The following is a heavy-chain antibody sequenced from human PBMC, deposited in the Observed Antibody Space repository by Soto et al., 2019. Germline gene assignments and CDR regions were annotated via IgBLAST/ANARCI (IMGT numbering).Heavy chain of an antibody. CDR1: GFTFSDYA. J-gene: IGHJ6*02. V-gene: IGHV3-23*01. Sequence: EVQLLESGGGLVQPGGSLRLSCAASGFTFSDYAMSWVRQAPGKGLEWVSAISGSGGSTYYADSVKGRFTISRDNSKSTLYLQMTSLRAEDTAVYYCADVPGYYYYGMDVWGQGTTVTVSS. D-gene: IGHD2-2*01. CDR3: ADVPGYYYYGMDV. CDR2: ISGSGGST.